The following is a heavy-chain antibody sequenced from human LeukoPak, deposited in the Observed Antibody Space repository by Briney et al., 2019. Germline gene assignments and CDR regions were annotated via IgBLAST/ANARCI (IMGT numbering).Heavy chain of an antibody. J-gene: IGHJ4*02. V-gene: IGHV3-30*04. CDR2: ISYDGSNK. D-gene: IGHD1-1*01. Sequence: PGRSLRLSCAASGFTFSSYAMHWVRQAPGKGLEWVAVISYDGSNKYCADSVKGRFTISRDNSKNTLYLQMNSLRAEDTAVYYCARDWNPEYYFDYWGQGTLVTVSS. CDR1: GFTFSSYA. CDR3: ARDWNPEYYFDY.